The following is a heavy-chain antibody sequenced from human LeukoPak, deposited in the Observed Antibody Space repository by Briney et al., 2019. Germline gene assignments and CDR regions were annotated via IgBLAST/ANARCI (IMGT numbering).Heavy chain of an antibody. CDR3: ARGTIFGAPMNYYYYGMGV. J-gene: IGHJ6*02. Sequence: SVKVSCKASGGTFSSYAISWVRQAPGQGLEWMGGIIPIFGTANYAQKFQGRVTITADESTSTAYMELSSLRSEDTAVYYCARGTIFGAPMNYYYYGMGVWGQGTTVTVSS. D-gene: IGHD3-3*01. V-gene: IGHV1-69*13. CDR1: GGTFSSYA. CDR2: IIPIFGTA.